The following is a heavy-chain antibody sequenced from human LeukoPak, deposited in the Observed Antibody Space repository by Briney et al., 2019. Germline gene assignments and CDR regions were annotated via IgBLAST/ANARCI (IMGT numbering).Heavy chain of an antibody. J-gene: IGHJ4*02. Sequence: GGSLRLSCAVSGGTFSAYWMGWVRQAPGKGLEWVASIKSGGSDKYYVDSVKGRFTISRDDAKNSLYLEMNNLRAEDTAVYYCARGPPSGYGTTWFDYWGQGTLVTVSS. D-gene: IGHD2/OR15-2a*01. V-gene: IGHV3-7*01. CDR1: GGTFSAYW. CDR3: ARGPPSGYGTTWFDY. CDR2: IKSGGSDK.